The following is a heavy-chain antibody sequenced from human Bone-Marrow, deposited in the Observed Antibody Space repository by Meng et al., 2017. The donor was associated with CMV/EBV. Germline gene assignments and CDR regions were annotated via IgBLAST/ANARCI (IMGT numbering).Heavy chain of an antibody. Sequence: SETLSLTCTVSGASIRNNFYWWNWIRQGPEKGLEWIGSIFHSGSTNHNPALWGRLSMSVDTSKGQFSLHLRSVTAADTAVYYCARSYRSEWSYGPEGTFDLWGQGTVVTVSS. CDR3: ARSYRSEWSYGPEGTFDL. CDR2: IFHSGST. CDR1: GASIRNNFYW. V-gene: IGHV4-31*03. J-gene: IGHJ3*01. D-gene: IGHD3-10*01.